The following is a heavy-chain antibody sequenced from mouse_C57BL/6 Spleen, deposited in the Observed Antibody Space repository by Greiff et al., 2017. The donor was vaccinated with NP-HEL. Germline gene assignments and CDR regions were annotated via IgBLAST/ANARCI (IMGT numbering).Heavy chain of an antibody. J-gene: IGHJ1*03. D-gene: IGHD2-1*01. V-gene: IGHV1-53*01. CDR2: INPSNGGT. CDR3: AVGGYGKGYFDV. CDR1: GYTFTSYW. Sequence: QVHVKQPGTELVKPGASVKLSCKASGYTFTSYWMHWVKQRPGQGLEWIGNINPSNGGTNYNEKFKSKATLTVDKSSSTAYMQLSSLTSEDSAVYYCAVGGYGKGYFDVWGTGTTVTVSS.